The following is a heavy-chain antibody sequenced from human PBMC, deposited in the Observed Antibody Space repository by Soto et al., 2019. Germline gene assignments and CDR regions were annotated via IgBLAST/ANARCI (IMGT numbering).Heavy chain of an antibody. CDR2: ISAYNGNT. J-gene: IGHJ4*02. CDR3: ATPQDYDGGLDS. V-gene: IGHV1-18*01. Sequence: ASVKVSCKASGYTFTSYGISWVRQAPGQGLEWMGWISAYNGNTNYAQKLQGRVTMTTDTSASTAYMELSSLRSEDTAVYYCATPQDYDGGLDSWGQGTLVTVSS. D-gene: IGHD3-22*01. CDR1: GYTFTSYG.